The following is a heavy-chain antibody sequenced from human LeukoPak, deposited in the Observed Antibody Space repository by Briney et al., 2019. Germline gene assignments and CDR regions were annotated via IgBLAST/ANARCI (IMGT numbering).Heavy chain of an antibody. CDR2: IGGSATGGIT. D-gene: IGHD3-10*01. CDR1: GLTFSIYG. V-gene: IGHV3-23*01. Sequence: GGSLRLSCAVSGLTFSIYGMSWVRQSPGKGLEWVSAIGGSATGGITNYADSVKGRFTISRDNDKNTVYLQMNNLRVEDTAVYYCANHRSAFEFWGQGTLVTVSS. J-gene: IGHJ4*02. CDR3: ANHRSAFEF.